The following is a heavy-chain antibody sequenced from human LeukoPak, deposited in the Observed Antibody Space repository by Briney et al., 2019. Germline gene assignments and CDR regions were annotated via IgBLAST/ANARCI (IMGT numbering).Heavy chain of an antibody. CDR3: ARVRGSYCSDY. J-gene: IGHJ4*02. CDR1: GFTFSSYA. CDR2: ISYDGSNK. Sequence: GGSLRLSCAASGFTFSSYAMHWVRQAPGKGLEWVAVISYDGSNKYYADSVKGRFTISRDNAKNSLYLQMNSLRADDTAMYYCARVRGSYCSDYWGQGTLVTVSS. V-gene: IGHV3-30-3*01. D-gene: IGHD1-26*01.